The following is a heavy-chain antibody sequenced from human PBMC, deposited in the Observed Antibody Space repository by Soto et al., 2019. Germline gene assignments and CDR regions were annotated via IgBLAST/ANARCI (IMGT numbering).Heavy chain of an antibody. CDR3: AREDRFGELLSSRYYYYGMDV. CDR2: ISGSGGST. D-gene: IGHD3-10*01. Sequence: PGGSLRLSCAASGFTFSSYAMSWVRQAPGKGLEWVSAISGSGGSTYYADSVKGRFTISRDNSKNTLYLQMNSLRAEDTAVYYCAREDRFGELLSSRYYYYGMDVWGQGTTVTVSS. J-gene: IGHJ6*02. CDR1: GFTFSSYA. V-gene: IGHV3-23*01.